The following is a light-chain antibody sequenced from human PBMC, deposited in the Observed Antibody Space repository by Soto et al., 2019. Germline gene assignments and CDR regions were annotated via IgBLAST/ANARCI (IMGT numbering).Light chain of an antibody. CDR1: SGDVGPYNF. CDR3: CSYAGSYSYV. Sequence: QSVLTQPASVSGSPGQSITISCTGTSGDVGPYNFVSWYQQYPGKVPKLIIFEVIYRPSGVPYRFSGSKSGNTASLTISGLQAEDEADYYCCSYAGSYSYVFGTGTKVTVL. V-gene: IGLV2-11*01. J-gene: IGLJ1*01. CDR2: EVI.